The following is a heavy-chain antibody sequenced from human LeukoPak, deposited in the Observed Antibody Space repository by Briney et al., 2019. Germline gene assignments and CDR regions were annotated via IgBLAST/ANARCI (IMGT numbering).Heavy chain of an antibody. Sequence: GGSLRLSCAASGFTFSSYSMNWVRQAPGKGLEWVSYISSSSSTIYYADSVKGRFTISRDNAKNSLYLQMNCLRAEDTAVYYCAKDFEYSSSSPDYWGQGTLVTVSS. CDR2: ISSSSSTI. J-gene: IGHJ4*02. CDR1: GFTFSSYS. CDR3: AKDFEYSSSSPDY. D-gene: IGHD6-6*01. V-gene: IGHV3-48*01.